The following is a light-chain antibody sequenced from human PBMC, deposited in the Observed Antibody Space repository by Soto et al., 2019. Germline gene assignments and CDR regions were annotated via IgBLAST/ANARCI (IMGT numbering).Light chain of an antibody. Sequence: DIQMTQSPSTLSASVGYRFTITCRASQSISSWLAWYQQKPGKAPKLLIYDASSLEGGVPSRFSGSGSGTEFTLTISSLQPDDFATYYCQQYNSYSTFGQGTTGDIK. CDR1: QSISSW. J-gene: IGKJ1*01. CDR2: DAS. V-gene: IGKV1-5*01. CDR3: QQYNSYST.